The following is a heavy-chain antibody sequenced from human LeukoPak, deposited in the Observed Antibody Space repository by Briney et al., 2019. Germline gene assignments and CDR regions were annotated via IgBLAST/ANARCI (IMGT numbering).Heavy chain of an antibody. D-gene: IGHD3-10*01. Sequence: SETLSLTCSVSGGSISSGEYYWCWIRQPPGKGLEWSGYIDYSGSTYYTPSLQSRVTLSVDTSKNQSSLRLSTPPAATTPLSYCAREYDHGSGSWGQGTLVTVSS. CDR2: IDYSGST. J-gene: IGHJ4*02. CDR3: AREYDHGSGS. V-gene: IGHV4-30-4*01. CDR1: GGSISSGEYY.